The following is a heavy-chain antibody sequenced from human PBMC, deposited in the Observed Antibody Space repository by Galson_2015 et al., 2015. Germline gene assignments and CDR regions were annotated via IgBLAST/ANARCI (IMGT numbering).Heavy chain of an antibody. V-gene: IGHV3-33*01. Sequence: SLRLSCAASGFTFSRYGMHWVRQAPGKGLEWVAVIWYDGSNKYYADSVKGRFTISRDNSKNTLYLQMNSLRAEDTAVYYCARDLRSSYYGTGSYYKNYCMDVWGKGTTVTVSS. CDR3: ARDLRSSYYGTGSYYKNYCMDV. CDR1: GFTFSRYG. D-gene: IGHD3-10*01. J-gene: IGHJ6*03. CDR2: IWYDGSNK.